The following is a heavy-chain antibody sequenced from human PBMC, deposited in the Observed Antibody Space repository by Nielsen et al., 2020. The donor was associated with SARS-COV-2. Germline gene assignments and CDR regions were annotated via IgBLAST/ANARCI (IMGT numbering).Heavy chain of an antibody. CDR1: GFTFSSYG. J-gene: IGHJ5*02. Sequence: GGSLRLSCAASGFTFSSYGMHWVRRAPGKGLEWVAVIWYDGSNKYYADSVKGRFTISRDNSKNTLYLQMNSLRAEDTAVYYCARGAAGNWFDPWGQGTLVTVSS. D-gene: IGHD6-13*01. V-gene: IGHV3-33*01. CDR2: IWYDGSNK. CDR3: ARGAAGNWFDP.